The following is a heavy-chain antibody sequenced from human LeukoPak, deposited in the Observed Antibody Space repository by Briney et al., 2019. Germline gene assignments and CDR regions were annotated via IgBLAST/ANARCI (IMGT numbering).Heavy chain of an antibody. CDR1: GGSISSYY. D-gene: IGHD3-10*01. CDR2: FYHSRGS. J-gene: IGHJ4*02. V-gene: IGHV4-59*13. CDR3: VASRSSGDPIY. Sequence: PSETLSLTCTVSGGSISSYYWSWIRQPPGKGLEWIGYFYHSRGSNYNPSLKSRVTISVDTSKNQVSLKLTSVTAADTAVYYCVASRSSGDPIYWGQGTLVTVSS.